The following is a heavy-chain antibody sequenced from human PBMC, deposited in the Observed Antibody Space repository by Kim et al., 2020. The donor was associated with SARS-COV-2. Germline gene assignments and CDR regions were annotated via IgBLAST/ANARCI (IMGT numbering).Heavy chain of an antibody. CDR2: MNPNSGNT. CDR1: GYTFTSYD. D-gene: IGHD3-3*01. Sequence: VKVSCKASGYTFTSYDINWVRQATGQGLELMGWMNPNSGNTGYAQKFQGRVTMTRNTSISTAYMELSSLRSEETAVYYCARAVRGSGFGVVIIRAYYMDVWGKGTKVTVSS. J-gene: IGHJ6*03. V-gene: IGHV1-8*01. CDR3: ARAVRGSGFGVVIIRAYYMDV.